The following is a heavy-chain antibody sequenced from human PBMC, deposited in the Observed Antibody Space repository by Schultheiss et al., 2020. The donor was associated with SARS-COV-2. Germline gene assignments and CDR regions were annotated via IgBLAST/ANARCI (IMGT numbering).Heavy chain of an antibody. CDR1: GGSISSYY. V-gene: IGHV4-34*01. CDR3: ARLSSGYSYGYGYFQH. CDR2: INHSGST. D-gene: IGHD5-18*01. Sequence: SETLSLTCTVSGGSISSYYWSWIRQPPGKGLEWIGEINHSGSTNYNPSLKSRVAISVDTSKNQFSLKLSSVTAADTAVYYCARLSSGYSYGYGYFQHWGQGTLVTVLL. J-gene: IGHJ1*01.